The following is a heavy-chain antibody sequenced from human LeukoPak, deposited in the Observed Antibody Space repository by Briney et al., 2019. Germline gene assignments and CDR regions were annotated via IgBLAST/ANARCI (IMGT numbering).Heavy chain of an antibody. CDR3: ARNPQQLVGLDY. Sequence: PGGSLRLSCAASGFTVSSNYMSWVRQAPGKGLEWVAVIWYDGSNKYYADFVKGRFTISRDNSKNTLYLQMNSLRAEDTAVYYCARNPQQLVGLDYWGQGTLVTVSS. CDR2: IWYDGSNK. J-gene: IGHJ4*02. CDR1: GFTVSSNY. D-gene: IGHD6-13*01. V-gene: IGHV3-33*08.